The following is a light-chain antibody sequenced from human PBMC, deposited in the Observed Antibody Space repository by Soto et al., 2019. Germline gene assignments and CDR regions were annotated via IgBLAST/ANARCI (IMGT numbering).Light chain of an antibody. Sequence: QPVLTQPPSASGTPGQRVTISCSGSSSNIGSNTVNWYQQLPGTAPKLLIYSNNQRPSGVPDRFSGSKSGTSASLAISGLQSEDEADYFCAVWDETLIEVFGTGTKVTVL. J-gene: IGLJ1*01. CDR3: AVWDETLIEV. CDR2: SNN. V-gene: IGLV1-44*01. CDR1: SSNIGSNT.